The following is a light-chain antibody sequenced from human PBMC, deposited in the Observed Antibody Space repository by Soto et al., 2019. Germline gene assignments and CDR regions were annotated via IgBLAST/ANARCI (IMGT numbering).Light chain of an antibody. CDR3: QQYLSIPRT. V-gene: IGKV3-11*01. J-gene: IGKJ1*01. Sequence: EIVLTQSPATLSLSPGERATLSCRASQSVSSYLAWYQQKPGQAPRLLIYDASNRATGIPARFSGSGSGTDFTLTISSLQAEDAAVYYCQQYLSIPRTFGQGTKVVLK. CDR2: DAS. CDR1: QSVSSY.